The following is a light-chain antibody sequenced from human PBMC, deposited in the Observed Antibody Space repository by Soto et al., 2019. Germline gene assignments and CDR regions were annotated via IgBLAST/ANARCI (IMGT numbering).Light chain of an antibody. CDR3: QQYHFYWT. CDR1: QTIDNW. V-gene: IGKV1-5*03. Sequence: DIQMTQSPSTLPASVGDRVTITCRASQTIDNWLAWYQQEPGKVPKLLIYKASSLESGVPSRFSGSGSGTEFTLTISSLQPDDFATYYCQQYHFYWTFGQGTKVEIK. J-gene: IGKJ1*01. CDR2: KAS.